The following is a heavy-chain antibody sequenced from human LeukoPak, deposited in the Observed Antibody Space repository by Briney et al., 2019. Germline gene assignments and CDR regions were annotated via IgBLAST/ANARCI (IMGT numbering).Heavy chain of an antibody. J-gene: IGHJ4*02. CDR1: GFSFSNYA. CDR2: ISGSGYNT. D-gene: IGHD2-8*01. CDR3: ARPVGVTNRVMEDY. V-gene: IGHV3-23*01. Sequence: GGSLRLSCAASGFSFSNYAMSWVRQAPGKGLEWVSSISGSGYNTYYIDSVKGRFTISRDNSKNTPYLQMNSLRAEDTAVYYCARPVGVTNRVMEDYWGQGTLVTVSS.